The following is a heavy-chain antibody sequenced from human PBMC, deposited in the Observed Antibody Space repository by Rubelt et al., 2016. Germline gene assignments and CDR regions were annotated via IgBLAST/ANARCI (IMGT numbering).Heavy chain of an antibody. J-gene: IGHJ4*02. Sequence: QVQLHQWGGGLLKPSETLSLTCAVDGEPFRGYSRTWIRQPPGGGLEWIGEIHPSGSTNYNPSLKRRGTISADTSKNQFSLNLNSVTAADTAVYYGARGLDSTKTGADWGQGTLVTVSS. CDR3: ARGLDSTKTGAD. D-gene: IGHD3-10*01. V-gene: IGHV4-34*01. CDR2: IHPSGST. CDR1: GEPFRGYS.